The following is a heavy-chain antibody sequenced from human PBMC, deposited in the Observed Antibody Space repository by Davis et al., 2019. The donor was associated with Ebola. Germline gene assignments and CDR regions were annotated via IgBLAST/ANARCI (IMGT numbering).Heavy chain of an antibody. V-gene: IGHV3-33*08. CDR1: GFTFSSYS. D-gene: IGHD5-12*01. CDR2: IWYDGSNK. J-gene: IGHJ6*02. CDR3: ARDSGGYDCMDV. Sequence: GGSLRLSCAASGFTFSSYSMNWVRQAPGKGLEWVAVIWYDGSNKYYADSVKGRFTISRDNSKNTLYLQMNSLRAEDTAVYYCARDSGGYDCMDVWGQGTTVTVSS.